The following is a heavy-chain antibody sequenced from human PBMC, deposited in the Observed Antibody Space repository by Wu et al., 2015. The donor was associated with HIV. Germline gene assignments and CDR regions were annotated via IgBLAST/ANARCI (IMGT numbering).Heavy chain of an antibody. CDR2: IIPIFGTA. CDR3: ARAFGYSSSWYETKGSTFDI. J-gene: IGHJ3*02. Sequence: QVQVVQSGAEVKKPGSSVKVSCKASGGTFSNYAISWVRQAPGQELEWMGGIIPIFGTANYAQKFQGRVTITTDESTSTAYMELSSLRSEDTAVYYCARAFGYSSSWYETKGSTFDIWGQGTMVTVSS. CDR1: GGTFSNYA. V-gene: IGHV1-69*05. D-gene: IGHD6-13*01.